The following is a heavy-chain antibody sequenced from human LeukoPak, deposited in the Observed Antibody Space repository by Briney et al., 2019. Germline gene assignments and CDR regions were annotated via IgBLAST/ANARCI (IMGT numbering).Heavy chain of an antibody. Sequence: PGGSLRLSCAVSGFTFSDIWMSWVRHAPPQGLEWVANIKQDGSEKSYVDSVNGRFTISRDNAKNPLYLQMDSLRAEGTAVYYCARGPLGYSYAWGYWGQGTLVSVFS. CDR3: ARGPLGYSYAWGY. J-gene: IGHJ4*02. D-gene: IGHD5-18*01. CDR2: IKQDGSEK. CDR1: GFTFSDIW. V-gene: IGHV3-7*05.